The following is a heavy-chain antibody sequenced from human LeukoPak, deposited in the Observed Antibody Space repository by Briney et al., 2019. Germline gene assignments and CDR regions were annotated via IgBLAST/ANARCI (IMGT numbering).Heavy chain of an antibody. CDR1: GYTFTGYY. D-gene: IGHD3-10*01. CDR3: ARDLSITTAVGFDP. J-gene: IGHJ5*02. V-gene: IGHV1-2*02. Sequence: ASVKVSCKASGYTFTGYYMHWVRQAPGQGLEWMGWINPNSGGTNYAQKFQGRVTMTRDTSISTAYMELSRLRSDDTAVYYCARDLSITTAVGFDPWGQGTLVTVSS. CDR2: INPNSGGT.